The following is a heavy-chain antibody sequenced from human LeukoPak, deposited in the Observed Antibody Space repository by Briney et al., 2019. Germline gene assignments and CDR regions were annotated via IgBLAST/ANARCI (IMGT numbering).Heavy chain of an antibody. CDR1: GFTFTSYA. Sequence: AGSQRLSCAASGFTFTSYAMSWVRQTPGKGLEWVSFISDSSAGDSTYYADSVRGRFTISRDNSKNTLYLQMNSLRAEDTAVYCCAKDPGRGSQGWFDPWGQGTLVTVSS. D-gene: IGHD1-26*01. CDR2: ISDSSAGDST. CDR3: AKDPGRGSQGWFDP. V-gene: IGHV3-23*01. J-gene: IGHJ5*02.